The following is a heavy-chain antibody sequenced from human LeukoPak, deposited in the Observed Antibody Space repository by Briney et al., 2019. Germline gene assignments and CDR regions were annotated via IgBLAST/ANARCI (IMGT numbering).Heavy chain of an antibody. CDR2: INPNSGGT. V-gene: IGHV1-2*02. D-gene: IGHD3-10*01. CDR1: GYTFTSYY. Sequence: ASVKVSCKASGYTFTSYYMHWVRQAPGQGLEWMGWINPNSGGTNYAQKFQGRVTMTRDTSISTAYMELSRLRSDDTAVYYCASGTLLWFGELPQYYYYGMDVWGQGTTVTVSS. J-gene: IGHJ6*02. CDR3: ASGTLLWFGELPQYYYYGMDV.